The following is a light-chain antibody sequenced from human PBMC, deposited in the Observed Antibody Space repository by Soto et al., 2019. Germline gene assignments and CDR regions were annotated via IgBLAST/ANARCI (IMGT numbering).Light chain of an antibody. Sequence: QSALTQPPSASGSPGQSVTISCTGTSSDVRGYNYVSWYQQHPGKAPKLMIYEVSKRPSGVPDRFSGSKSGNTASLTVSGLHAEDEADYYCSSYAGSNNLGVFGTGTKLTVL. CDR1: SSDVRGYNY. CDR2: EVS. J-gene: IGLJ1*01. V-gene: IGLV2-8*01. CDR3: SSYAGSNNLGV.